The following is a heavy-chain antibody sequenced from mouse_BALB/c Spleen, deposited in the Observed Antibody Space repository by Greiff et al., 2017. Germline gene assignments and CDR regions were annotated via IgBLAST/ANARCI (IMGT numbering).Heavy chain of an antibody. D-gene: IGHD2-2*01. J-gene: IGHJ4*01. CDR1: GFTFSDYY. CDR3: ARWLRLGYYYAMDY. Sequence: EVQLVESGGGLVKPGGSLKLSCAASGFTFSDYYMYWVRQTPEKRLEWVATISDGGSYTYYPDSVKGRFTISRDNAKNNLYLQMSSLKSEDTAMYYCARWLRLGYYYAMDYWGQGTSVTVAA. V-gene: IGHV5-4*02. CDR2: ISDGGSYT.